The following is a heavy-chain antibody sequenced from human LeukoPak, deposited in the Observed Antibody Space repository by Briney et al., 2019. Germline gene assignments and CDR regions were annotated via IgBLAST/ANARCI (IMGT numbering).Heavy chain of an antibody. J-gene: IGHJ3*02. CDR2: FDPEDGET. CDR1: GYTLTELS. Sequence: ASVKVSCKVSGYTLTELSMHWVRPAPGKGLEWMGGFDPEDGETIYAQKFQGRVTMTEDTSTDTAYMELSSLRSEDTAVYYCATGPIAVAEDAFDIWGQGTMVTVSS. V-gene: IGHV1-24*01. CDR3: ATGPIAVAEDAFDI. D-gene: IGHD6-19*01.